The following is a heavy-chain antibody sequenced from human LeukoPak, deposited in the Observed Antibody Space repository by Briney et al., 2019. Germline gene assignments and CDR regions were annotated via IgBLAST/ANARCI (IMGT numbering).Heavy chain of an antibody. D-gene: IGHD3-10*02. Sequence: ASVKVSCKVSGYTLTELSMQWVRQAPGKGHERRGGFDPEDGETIYAQKFQGRVTMTEDTSTDTAYMELSSLRSEGTAVYYCATRCSGSLLDYRRQGTLVTVSS. J-gene: IGHJ4*02. CDR2: FDPEDGET. CDR1: GYTLTELS. V-gene: IGHV1-24*01. CDR3: ATRCSGSLLDY.